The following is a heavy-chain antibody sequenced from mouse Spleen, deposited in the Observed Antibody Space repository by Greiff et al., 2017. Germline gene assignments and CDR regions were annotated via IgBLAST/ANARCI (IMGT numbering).Heavy chain of an antibody. CDR2: IHPNSGST. D-gene: IGHD1-3*01. Sequence: QVQLQQPGAELVKPGASVKLSCKASGYTFTSYWMHWVKQRPGQGLEWIGMIHPNSGSTNYNEKFKSKATLTVDKSSSTAYMQLSSLTSEDSAVYYCARSSETALYDFDYWGQGTTLTVSS. CDR1: GYTFTSYW. J-gene: IGHJ2*01. CDR3: ARSSETALYDFDY. V-gene: IGHV1-64*01.